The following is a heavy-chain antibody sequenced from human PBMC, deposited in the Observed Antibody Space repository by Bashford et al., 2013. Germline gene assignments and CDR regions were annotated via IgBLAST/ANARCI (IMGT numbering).Heavy chain of an antibody. Sequence: SVKVSCKASGGTFSSYAISWVRQAPGQGLEWMGGIIPIFGTANYAQKFQGRVTITADESTSTAYMELSSLRSEDTAVYYCAREGTLRGYDPYWGQGTLVTVSS. D-gene: IGHD5-12*01. CDR3: AREGTLRGYDPY. V-gene: IGHV1-69*13. CDR1: GGTFSSYA. J-gene: IGHJ4*02. CDR2: IIPIFGTA.